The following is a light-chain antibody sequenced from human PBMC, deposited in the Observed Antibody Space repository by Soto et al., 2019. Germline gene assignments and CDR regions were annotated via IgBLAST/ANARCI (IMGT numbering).Light chain of an antibody. CDR1: SSNIGSNI. J-gene: IGLJ3*02. CDR3: AACDDTLNGAV. V-gene: IGLV1-44*01. CDR2: INI. Sequence: QSVLTQPPSASGTPGQRVTISCSGSSSNIGSNIVNWFQQLPGTAPKLLIYINIQRPSGVPDRFSGSKSGTSASLAISGLQSEDETDYYCAACDDTLNGAVFGGGTQLTVL.